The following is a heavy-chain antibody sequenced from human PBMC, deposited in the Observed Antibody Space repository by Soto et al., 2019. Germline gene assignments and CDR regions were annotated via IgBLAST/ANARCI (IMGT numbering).Heavy chain of an antibody. CDR3: ARLDGDYEGYYYYYGMDV. D-gene: IGHD4-17*01. CDR2: IYPGDSDT. Sequence: PGESLKISCKGSGYSFTSYWIGWVRQMPGKGLEWMGIIYPGDSDTRYSPSFQGQVTISADKSISTAYLQWSSLKASDTAMYYCARLDGDYEGYYYYYGMDVWGQGTMVTVSS. J-gene: IGHJ6*02. CDR1: GYSFTSYW. V-gene: IGHV5-51*01.